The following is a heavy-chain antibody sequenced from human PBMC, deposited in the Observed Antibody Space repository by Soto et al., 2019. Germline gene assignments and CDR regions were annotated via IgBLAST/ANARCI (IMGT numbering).Heavy chain of an antibody. J-gene: IGHJ6*02. D-gene: IGHD2-2*01. CDR2: IIPISGTA. CDR3: ARSQGSSTSLEIYYYYYYGMDV. Sequence: QVQLVQSGAEVKKPGSSVKVSCKASGGTFSSYAISWVRQAPGQGLEWMGGIIPISGTANYAQKFQGRVTITADYSTRTAYMELSSLRSEDTAVYYCARSQGSSTSLEIYYYYYYGMDVWGQGTTVTVSS. CDR1: GGTFSSYA. V-gene: IGHV1-69*01.